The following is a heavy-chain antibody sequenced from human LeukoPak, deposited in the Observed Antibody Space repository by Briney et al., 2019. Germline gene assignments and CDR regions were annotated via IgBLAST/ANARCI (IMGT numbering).Heavy chain of an antibody. D-gene: IGHD3-22*01. Sequence: KPSETLSLTCTVSGASINNYYWNWIRQPPGKGREWIGYISHSGTASYSPSVKSRVAISVHKSATQSPPTLSSVTAADTAVYYCARRFVDTSGYYYDDYWGQGTLVTVSS. CDR3: ARRFVDTSGYYYDDY. CDR1: GASINNYY. CDR2: ISHSGTA. J-gene: IGHJ4*02. V-gene: IGHV4-59*08.